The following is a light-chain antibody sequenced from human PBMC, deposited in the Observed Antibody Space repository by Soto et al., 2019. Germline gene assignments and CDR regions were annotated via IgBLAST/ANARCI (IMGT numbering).Light chain of an antibody. CDR1: QSVLYSSSNKNY. V-gene: IGKV4-1*01. CDR3: QQYYSTPRT. CDR2: WAS. Sequence: IVMTQSPDSLAVSLGERATINCKSSQSVLYSSSNKNYLAWYQQKPGQPPKLLIYWASTRESGVPDRFSGSGSGTDFPLTISSLQAEDVAMYYCQQYYSTPRTFGQGTKVEIK. J-gene: IGKJ1*01.